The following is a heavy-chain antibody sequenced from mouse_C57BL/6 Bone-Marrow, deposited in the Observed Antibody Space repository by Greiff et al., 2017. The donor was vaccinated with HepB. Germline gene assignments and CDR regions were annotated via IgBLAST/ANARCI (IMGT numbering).Heavy chain of an antibody. Sequence: VQLQQSGPELVKPGASVKISCKASGYSFTGYSMNWVMQSHGKSLEWIGRINPYNGETFYNQKFKGKATLTVDKSSSTANMELRSLTSDESAVYDCASRDGKDGMDYWGQGTSVTVSA. J-gene: IGHJ4*01. CDR3: ASRDGKDGMDY. D-gene: IGHD1-1*01. CDR1: GYSFTGYS. CDR2: INPYNGET. V-gene: IGHV1-20*01.